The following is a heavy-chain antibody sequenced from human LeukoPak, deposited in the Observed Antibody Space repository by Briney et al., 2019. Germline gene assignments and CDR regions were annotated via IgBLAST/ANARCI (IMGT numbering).Heavy chain of an antibody. D-gene: IGHD6-13*01. J-gene: IGHJ4*02. Sequence: SETLSFTCAVYGGTFSGYYWSWIRQPPGKGLEWIGEINHSGSTNYNPSLKSRVTISVDTSKNQFSLKLSSVTAADTAVYYCARSEQQLVRKRRKYYFDYWGQGTLVTVSS. CDR3: ARSEQQLVRKRRKYYFDY. CDR2: INHSGST. CDR1: GGTFSGYY. V-gene: IGHV4-34*01.